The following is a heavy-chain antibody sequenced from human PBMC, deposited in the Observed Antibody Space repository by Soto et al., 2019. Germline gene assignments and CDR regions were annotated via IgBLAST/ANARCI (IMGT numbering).Heavy chain of an antibody. CDR1: GGSFSGYY. D-gene: IGHD2-2*01. Sequence: PSETLSLTCAVYGGSFSGYYWSWIRQPPGKGLEWIGEINHSGSTNYNPSLKSRVTISVDTPKNQFSLKLSSVTAADTAVYYCARGGMVPAAMVDYWGQGTLVTVS. V-gene: IGHV4-34*01. CDR3: ARGGMVPAAMVDY. J-gene: IGHJ4*02. CDR2: INHSGST.